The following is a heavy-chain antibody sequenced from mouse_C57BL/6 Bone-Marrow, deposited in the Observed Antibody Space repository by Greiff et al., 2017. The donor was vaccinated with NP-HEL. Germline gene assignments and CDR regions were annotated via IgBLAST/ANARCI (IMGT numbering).Heavy chain of an antibody. D-gene: IGHD2-3*01. Sequence: EVKLQQSGPELVKPGASVKISCKASGYTFTDYYMNWVKQSHGKSLEWIGDINPNNGGTSYNQKFKGKATLTVDKSSSTAYMELRSLTSEDSAVYYCARSTSYDGYYKGAFDYWGQGTTLTVSS. CDR2: INPNNGGT. CDR1: GYTFTDYY. J-gene: IGHJ2*01. V-gene: IGHV1-26*01. CDR3: ARSTSYDGYYKGAFDY.